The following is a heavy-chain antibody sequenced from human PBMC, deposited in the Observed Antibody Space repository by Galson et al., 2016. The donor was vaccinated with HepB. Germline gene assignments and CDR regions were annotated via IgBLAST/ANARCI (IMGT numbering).Heavy chain of an antibody. CDR1: GFTFSSSY. V-gene: IGHV3-48*03. CDR2: IDTSGSII. Sequence: SLRLSCAASGFTFSSSYMNWVRQAPGKGLEWVSYIDTSGSIIYYADSVKGRFTISRDNAKNSLYLQMNSLRAEDTAVYYCARDASYSDSSGYFHNYYCGIDVCGQGTTVTVSS. CDR3: ARDASYSDSSGYFHNYYCGIDV. D-gene: IGHD3-22*01. J-gene: IGHJ6*02.